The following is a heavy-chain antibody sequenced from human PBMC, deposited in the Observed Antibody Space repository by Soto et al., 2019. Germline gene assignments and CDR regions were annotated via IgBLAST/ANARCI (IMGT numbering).Heavy chain of an antibody. CDR2: ISDRGATT. V-gene: IGHV3-23*01. D-gene: IGHD1-1*01. J-gene: IGHJ4*02. CDR1: GFTISSYA. CDR3: AKDKPGTTSFDY. Sequence: GGSLRLSCAASGFTISSYAVSWVRQAPGKGLEWVSAISDRGATTHYADSVKGRFTISRDTSKNTLYLQMNTLRAEDTAVYYCAKDKPGTTSFDYWGRGTLVTVSS.